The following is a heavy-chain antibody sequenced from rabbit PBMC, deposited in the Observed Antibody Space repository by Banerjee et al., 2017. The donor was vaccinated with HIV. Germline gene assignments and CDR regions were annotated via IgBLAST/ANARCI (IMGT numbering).Heavy chain of an antibody. CDR2: INTGSGST. Sequence: EESGGDLVKPEGSLTLTCTASGFSFSSSYWICWVRQAPGKGLEWIGYINTGSGSTDYANWVNGRFTISLDNAQNTVFLQMTSLTAADTATYFCSRGLAGVIGWNFDLWGP. V-gene: IGHV1S45*01. CDR1: GFSFSSSYW. J-gene: IGHJ4*01. CDR3: SRGLAGVIGWNFDL. D-gene: IGHD4-1*01.